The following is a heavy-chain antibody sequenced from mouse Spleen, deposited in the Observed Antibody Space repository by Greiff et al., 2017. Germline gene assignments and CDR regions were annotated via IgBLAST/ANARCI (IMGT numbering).Heavy chain of an antibody. CDR1: GYTFTSYW. D-gene: IGHD1-1*01. CDR3: ARTDYYGSSRFDY. J-gene: IGHJ2*01. Sequence: QVQLQQPGAELVMPGASVKLSCKASGYTFTSYWMHWVKQRPGQGLEWIGGIDPSDSYTNYNQKFKGKATLTVDKSSSTAYMQLSSLTSEDSAVYYCARTDYYGSSRFDYWGQGTTLTVSS. V-gene: IGHV1-69*01. CDR2: IDPSDSYT.